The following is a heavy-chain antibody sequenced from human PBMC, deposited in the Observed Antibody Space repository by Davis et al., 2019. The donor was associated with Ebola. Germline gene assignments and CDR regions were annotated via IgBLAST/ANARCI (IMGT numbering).Heavy chain of an antibody. Sequence: AASVKVSCKASGYSFTSYGFTWVRQAPGQGLEWMGWISAYNGNTNYAQILQGRVTMTTDTSTGTAYMELRSLRSDDTAVYFCARTSIVGTTTTASDIWGQGTKVTVSS. D-gene: IGHD1-26*01. V-gene: IGHV1-18*01. CDR2: ISAYNGNT. CDR3: ARTSIVGTTTTASDI. J-gene: IGHJ3*02. CDR1: GYSFTSYG.